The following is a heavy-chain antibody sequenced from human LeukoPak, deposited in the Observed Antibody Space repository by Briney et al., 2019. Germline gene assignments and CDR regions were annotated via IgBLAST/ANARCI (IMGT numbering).Heavy chain of an antibody. CDR2: IYHSGSP. D-gene: IGHD3-3*01. CDR3: ARPISSQGYFGVVID. J-gene: IGHJ4*02. Sequence: SETLSPTCAVSGFSLSSASYWGWIRQPPGKGVEWIGNIYHSGSPYYNPSLKSRVTISVDTSKNQFSLKLSSVTAADTAVYYCARPISSQGYFGVVIDWGQGTLVTVSS. V-gene: IGHV4-38-2*01. CDR1: GFSLSSASY.